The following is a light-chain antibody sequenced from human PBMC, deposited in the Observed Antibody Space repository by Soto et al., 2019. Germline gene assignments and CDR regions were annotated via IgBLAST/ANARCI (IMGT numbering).Light chain of an antibody. V-gene: IGKV3-11*01. CDR2: DTS. CDR1: QSVSSN. Sequence: EIVMTQSPATLSVSPGERVTLSCRASQSVSSNLAWYQQKPGQAPRLLIYDTSNRATGIPARFSGSGSGTDFTLTISSLEPEDFAVYYCQQRSSWPPMYTFGQGTRLDIK. J-gene: IGKJ2*01. CDR3: QQRSSWPPMYT.